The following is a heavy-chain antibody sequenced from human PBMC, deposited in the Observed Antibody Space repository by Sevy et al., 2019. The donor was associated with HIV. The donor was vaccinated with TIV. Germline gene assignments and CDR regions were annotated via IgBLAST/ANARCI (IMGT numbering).Heavy chain of an antibody. CDR1: GFSFSSYG. CDR2: IQYDGSNK. CDR3: VKEGGGEGGDH. V-gene: IGHV3-30*02. D-gene: IGHD2-21*01. Sequence: GGSLRLSCAASGFSFSSYGMHWVRQAPGKGLEWVAYIQYDGSNKDYADSVKGRFTISRDNSKNTLDLQMNSLRVEDTAVYYCVKEGGGEGGDHWGQGTLVTVSS. J-gene: IGHJ4*02.